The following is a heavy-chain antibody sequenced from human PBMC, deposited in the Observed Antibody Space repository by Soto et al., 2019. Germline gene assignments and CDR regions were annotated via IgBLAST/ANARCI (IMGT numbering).Heavy chain of an antibody. V-gene: IGHV1-69*08. J-gene: IGHJ4*02. CDR1: RDTFSSYT. CDR3: ARDQRITSRRGRDRSDY. D-gene: IGHD3-16*02. Sequence: QVQLVQSGAEVKKPGSAVKVSCKASRDTFSSYTISWVRQAPGQGLEWMGRIIPILGIANYAQKFQGRVTITADKSTSTAYMELSSLRSEDTAVSYCARDQRITSRRGRDRSDYWGQGTLVTVSS. CDR2: IIPILGIA.